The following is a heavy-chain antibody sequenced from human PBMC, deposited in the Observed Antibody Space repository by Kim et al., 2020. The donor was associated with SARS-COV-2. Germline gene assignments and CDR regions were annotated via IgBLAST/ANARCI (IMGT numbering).Heavy chain of an antibody. J-gene: IGHJ3*02. V-gene: IGHV1-2*02. CDR2: INPNSGGT. Sequence: ASVKVSCKASGYTFTGYYMHWVRQAPGQGLEWMGWINPNSGGTNYAQKFQGRVTMTRDTSISTAYMELSRLRSDDTAVYYCAREIEWEQGGNDAFDIWGQGTMVTVSS. D-gene: IGHD1-26*01. CDR1: GYTFTGYY. CDR3: AREIEWEQGGNDAFDI.